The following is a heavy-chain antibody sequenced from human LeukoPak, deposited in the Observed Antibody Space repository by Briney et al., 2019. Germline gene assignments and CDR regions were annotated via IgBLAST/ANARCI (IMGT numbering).Heavy chain of an antibody. Sequence: SETLSLTCTVSGGSISSSSYYWGWIRQPPGKGLEWIGSIYYSGSTYYNPSLKSRVTISVDTSKNQFSLKLSSVTAADTAVYYCARRDRDGWYFDCWGQGTLVTVSS. CDR2: IYYSGST. CDR1: GGSISSSSYY. D-gene: IGHD5-24*01. J-gene: IGHJ4*02. V-gene: IGHV4-39*01. CDR3: ARRDRDGWYFDC.